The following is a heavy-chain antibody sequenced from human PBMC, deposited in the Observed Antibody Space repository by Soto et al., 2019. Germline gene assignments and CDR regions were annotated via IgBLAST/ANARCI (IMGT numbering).Heavy chain of an antibody. Sequence: QVQLVQSGAEVKKPGASVKVSCKASGYTFTSYGISWVRQAPGQGLEWMGWISTYNGNTNYAQKLQGRVTMTTDTATSTAYMGLGSLRSDDTAVYYCARDGQTTMVRGVRGGSYNYYGMDVWGQGTTVTVSS. V-gene: IGHV1-18*04. CDR2: ISTYNGNT. D-gene: IGHD3-10*01. J-gene: IGHJ6*02. CDR1: GYTFTSYG. CDR3: ARDGQTTMVRGVRGGSYNYYGMDV.